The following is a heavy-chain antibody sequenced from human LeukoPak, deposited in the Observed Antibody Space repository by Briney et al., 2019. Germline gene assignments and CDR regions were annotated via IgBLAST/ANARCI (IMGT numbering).Heavy chain of an antibody. CDR3: ARGAPQYYYDSSGLFDY. V-gene: IGHV1-8*01. CDR1: GYTFTSYD. Sequence: ASVKVSCKASGYTFTSYDINWVRQATGQGLEWMGWMNPNSGNTGYAQKFQGRVTVTRDTSISTAYMELSSLRSEDTAVYYCARGAPQYYYDSSGLFDYWGQGTLVTVSS. J-gene: IGHJ4*02. D-gene: IGHD3-22*01. CDR2: MNPNSGNT.